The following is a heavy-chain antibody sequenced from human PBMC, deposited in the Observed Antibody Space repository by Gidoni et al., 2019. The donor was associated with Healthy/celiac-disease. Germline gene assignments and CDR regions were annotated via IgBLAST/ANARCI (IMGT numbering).Heavy chain of an antibody. CDR3: ARERRAVAGIAFDI. Sequence: QAPGKGLEWVAVISYDGSNKYYADSVKGRFTIPRDKSKNTLYLQMNSLRAEDTAVYYCARERRAVAGIAFDIWGQGTMVTVSS. J-gene: IGHJ3*02. D-gene: IGHD6-19*01. V-gene: IGHV3-30-3*01. CDR2: ISYDGSNK.